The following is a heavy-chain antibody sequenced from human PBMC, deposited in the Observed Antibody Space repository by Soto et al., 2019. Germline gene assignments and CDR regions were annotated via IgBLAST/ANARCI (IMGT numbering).Heavy chain of an antibody. CDR2: IIPIFGTA. V-gene: IGHV1-69*13. CDR1: GGTFSSYA. CDR3: ASRRHEGYYGMDV. Sequence: SVKVSCKASGGTFSSYAISWVRQAPGQGLEWMGGIIPIFGTANYAQKFQGRVTITADESTSTAYMELSSLRSEDTAVYYCASRRHEGYYGMDVWGQGTTVTVSS. J-gene: IGHJ6*02.